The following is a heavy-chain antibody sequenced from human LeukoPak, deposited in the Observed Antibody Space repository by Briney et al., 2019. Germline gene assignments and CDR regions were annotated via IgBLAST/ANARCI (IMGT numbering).Heavy chain of an antibody. CDR2: IYHSGST. V-gene: IGHV4-38-2*02. D-gene: IGHD6-13*01. CDR3: ATSPGIAAAPLVI. Sequence: PSETLSLTCTVSGYFISSGCYWGWIRQPPGKGLEWIGSIYHSGSTYYNPSLKSRVTISVDTSKNQFSLKLSSVTAADTAVYYCATSPGIAAAPLVIWGQGTLVTVSS. CDR1: GYFISSGCY. J-gene: IGHJ4*02.